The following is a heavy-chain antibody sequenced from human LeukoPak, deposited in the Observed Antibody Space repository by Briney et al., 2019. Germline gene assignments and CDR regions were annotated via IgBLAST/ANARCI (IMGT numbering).Heavy chain of an antibody. D-gene: IGHD2-15*01. V-gene: IGHV3-15*01. CDR1: GFTFSNAW. J-gene: IGHJ4*02. CDR2: IKSKTDGGTT. Sequence: GGSLRLSCAASGFTFSNAWMSWVRQAPGKGLEWVGRIKSKTDGGTTDYAAPVKGRFTISRDDSKNTLYLQMNSLKTEDIAVYYCTTDLGYCSGGSCYSSNYWGQGTLVTVSS. CDR3: TTDLGYCSGGSCYSSNY.